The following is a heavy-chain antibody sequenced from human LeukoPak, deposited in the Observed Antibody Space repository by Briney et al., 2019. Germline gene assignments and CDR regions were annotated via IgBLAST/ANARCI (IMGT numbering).Heavy chain of an antibody. Sequence: PGGSLRLSCAASGFTFSSYSMNWVRQAPGTGLEWVSSISSSSSYIYYADSVKGRFTISRDNAKNSLYLQMNSLRAEDTAVYYCARDITDDYGDLFDYWGQGTLVTVSS. CDR3: ARDITDDYGDLFDY. D-gene: IGHD4-17*01. J-gene: IGHJ4*02. V-gene: IGHV3-21*01. CDR1: GFTFSSYS. CDR2: ISSSSSYI.